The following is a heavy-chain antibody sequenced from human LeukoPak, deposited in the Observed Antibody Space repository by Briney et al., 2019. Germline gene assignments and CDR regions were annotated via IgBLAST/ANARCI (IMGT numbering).Heavy chain of an antibody. V-gene: IGHV3-7*01. CDR2: INPDGSAK. D-gene: IGHD3-16*01. CDR3: ASWGAGGNS. J-gene: IGHJ4*02. Sequence: GGSLRLSCEASGFTLSTYWMNWVRQVPGKGLEWVANINPDGSAKRYVDSVKGRFTIARDNADNSLSLQMNSLRAEDTAVYYCASWGAGGNSWGQGTLVTVSS. CDR1: GFTLSTYW.